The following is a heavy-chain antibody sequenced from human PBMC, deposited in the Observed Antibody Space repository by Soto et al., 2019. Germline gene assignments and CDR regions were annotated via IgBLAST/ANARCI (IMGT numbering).Heavy chain of an antibody. CDR1: GYTFTSYY. CDR3: ARGGDCSGSYHYYFAY. J-gene: IGHJ4*02. V-gene: IGHV1-46*03. D-gene: IGHD3-10*02. CDR2: INPSGGST. Sequence: QVQLVQSGAEVKKPGASVKVSCKASGYTFTSYYMHWVRQAPGQGLEWMGIINPSGGSTSYAQKFQGRVTMTRDTSTSTVFMELSSLRSEDTAVYYCARGGDCSGSYHYYFAYWGQGTLVTVSS.